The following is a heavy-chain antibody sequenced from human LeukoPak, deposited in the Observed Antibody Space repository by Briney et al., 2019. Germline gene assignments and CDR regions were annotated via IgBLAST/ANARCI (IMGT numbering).Heavy chain of an antibody. CDR1: GFTFSSYA. CDR2: ISYDGSNK. Sequence: GGSLRLSCAASGFTFSSYAMHWVRQAPGKGLEWVAVISYDGSNKYYADSVKGRFTISRDNSKNTLYLQMNSLRAEDTAVYYCARVILWWTVADYWGQGTLVTVSS. D-gene: IGHD3/OR15-3a*01. CDR3: ARVILWWTVADY. J-gene: IGHJ4*02. V-gene: IGHV3-30*04.